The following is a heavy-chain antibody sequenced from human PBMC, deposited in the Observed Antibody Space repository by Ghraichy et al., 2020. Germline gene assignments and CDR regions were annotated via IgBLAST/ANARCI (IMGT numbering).Heavy chain of an antibody. CDR3: ARGVGVDYFPS. Sequence: SQTLSLTCTVSPYSISSGHYWGWIRQPPGKGLEWIGSMSHNESPYYNPSLKSRVTMSIDTSKNQFSLKVSSVSAADTAMYYCARGVGVDYFPSWGQGILVTVSS. V-gene: IGHV4-38-2*02. CDR2: MSHNESP. J-gene: IGHJ4*02. D-gene: IGHD2-8*01. CDR1: PYSISSGHY.